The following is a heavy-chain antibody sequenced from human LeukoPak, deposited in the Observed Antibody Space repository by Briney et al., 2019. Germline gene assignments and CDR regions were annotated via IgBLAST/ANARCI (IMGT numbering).Heavy chain of an antibody. Sequence: SETLSLTCTVSGGSISSYYWSWIRQPPGKGLEWIGYIYYSGSTNYNPSLKSRVTISVDTSKNQFSLKLSSVTAADTAVYYCARVVATLLMDVWGKGTTVTVSS. CDR1: GGSISSYY. D-gene: IGHD5-12*01. V-gene: IGHV4-59*01. J-gene: IGHJ6*03. CDR3: ARVVATLLMDV. CDR2: IYYSGST.